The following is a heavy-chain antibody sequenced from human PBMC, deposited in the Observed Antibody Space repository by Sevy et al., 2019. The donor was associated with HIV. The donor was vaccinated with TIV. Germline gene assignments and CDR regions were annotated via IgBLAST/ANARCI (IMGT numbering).Heavy chain of an antibody. CDR1: GYTFTNYA. Sequence: ASVKVSCKPSGYTFTNYAIHWVRQAPGQKLDGMGRINVGNGNTLSQTFQHRATFTSDTSASTAYMWLSSLGAVDTAVYDGARGEFCSGSSCYSDFFDYWGQGALVTVSS. CDR3: ARGEFCSGSSCYSDFFDY. D-gene: IGHD2-15*01. J-gene: IGHJ4*02. CDR2: INVGNGNT. V-gene: IGHV1-3*01.